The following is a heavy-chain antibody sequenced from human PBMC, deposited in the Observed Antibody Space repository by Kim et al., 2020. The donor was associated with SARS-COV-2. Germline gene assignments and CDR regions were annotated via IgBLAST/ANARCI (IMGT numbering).Heavy chain of an antibody. CDR3: AREIRELDYYYYYCGMDV. D-gene: IGHD1-26*01. J-gene: IGHJ6*02. V-gene: IGHV3-30*01. Sequence: VKGRFTISRDNSKNTLYLQMNSLRAEDTAVYYCAREIRELDYYYYYCGMDVWGQGTTVTVSS.